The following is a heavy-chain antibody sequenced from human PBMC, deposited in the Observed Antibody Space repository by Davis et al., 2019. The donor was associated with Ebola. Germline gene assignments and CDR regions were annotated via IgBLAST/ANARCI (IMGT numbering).Heavy chain of an antibody. D-gene: IGHD2-15*01. CDR3: ASFGVVVVVAAPGYFDY. J-gene: IGHJ4*02. CDR2: IYYSGST. Sequence: PSETLSLTCTVSGGSISSSSYYWGWIRQPPGKGLEWIGSIYYSGSTYYNPSLKSRVTISVDTSKNQFSLKLSSVTAADTAVYYCASFGVVVVVAAPGYFDYWGQGTLATVS. V-gene: IGHV4-39*01. CDR1: GGSISSSSYY.